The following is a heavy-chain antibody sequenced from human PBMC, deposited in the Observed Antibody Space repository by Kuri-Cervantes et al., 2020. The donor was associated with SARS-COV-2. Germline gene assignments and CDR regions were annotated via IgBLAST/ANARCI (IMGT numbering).Heavy chain of an antibody. CDR2: ISGSGVGT. V-gene: IGHV3-23*01. Sequence: GESLKISCAASGFTFSSFAMSWVRQAPGKGLEWVSSISGSGVGTYYADSVKGRFTISRDNSKNTLYLQTSSLRAEDSALYYCAKVGLSFDYWGQGTLVTVSS. CDR3: AKVGLSFDY. D-gene: IGHD2/OR15-2a*01. CDR1: GFTFSSFA. J-gene: IGHJ4*02.